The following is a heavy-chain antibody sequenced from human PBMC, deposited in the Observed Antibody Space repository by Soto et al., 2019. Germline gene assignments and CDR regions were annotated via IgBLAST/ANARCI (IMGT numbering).Heavy chain of an antibody. V-gene: IGHV4-30-4*01. J-gene: IGHJ4*02. CDR1: GGSISSGDYY. CDR2: IYYSGST. CDR3: ARELTYYYDSSGYSP. D-gene: IGHD3-22*01. Sequence: SETLSLTCTVSGGSISSGDYYWSWIRQPPGKGLEWIGCIYYSGSTYYNPSLKSRVTISVDTSKNQFSLNLSSVTAADTAVYYCARELTYYYDSSGYSPWGQGTLVTVSS.